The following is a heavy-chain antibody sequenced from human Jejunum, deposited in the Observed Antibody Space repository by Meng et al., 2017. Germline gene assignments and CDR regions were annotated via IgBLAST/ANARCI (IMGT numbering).Heavy chain of an antibody. D-gene: IGHD2-21*02. J-gene: IGHJ4*02. CDR1: GGSFSTYD. Sequence: QVQVQQWGAGLFNPSETLSLTCAFQGGSFSTYDWSWIRQPPGQGLEWLGQIHHSGSINDNPSLKGRVTMSVDTSRSQISLKLNSVTAADTAVYYCRLAYCVSDCGDYWGQGTLVTVSS. V-gene: IGHV4-34*01. CDR2: IHHSGSI. CDR3: RLAYCVSDCGDY.